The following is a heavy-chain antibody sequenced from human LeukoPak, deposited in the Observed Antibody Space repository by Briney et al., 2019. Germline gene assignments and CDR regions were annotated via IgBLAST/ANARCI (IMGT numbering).Heavy chain of an antibody. CDR2: IYYSGGT. V-gene: IGHV4-39*01. CDR3: ARRIAADVYYFDY. J-gene: IGHJ4*02. D-gene: IGHD6-13*01. Sequence: WEALSLTCTVSGGSISSSSYYWGWIRQPPGKGLEWIGSIYYSGGTYYNPSLKSRVTISADTSKNQFSLKVSSVTAADTAVYYCARRIAADVYYFDYWGQGTLATVSS. CDR1: GGSISSSSYY.